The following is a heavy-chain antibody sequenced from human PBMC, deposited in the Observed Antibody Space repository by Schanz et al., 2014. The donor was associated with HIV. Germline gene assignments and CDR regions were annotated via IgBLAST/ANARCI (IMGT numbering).Heavy chain of an antibody. CDR1: GYTFTGYY. D-gene: IGHD2-2*02. Sequence: QVQLVQSGPEVKKPGASVKVSCKASGYTFTGYYMHWVRQAPGQGLEWMGWINPNSGGTNYAQKFQGRVPMTRDTSISTAYMEMRRLRSDDTAVYYCARDVSVDCTGINNCYTRKWFDPWGQGTLVTVSS. CDR2: INPNSGGT. CDR3: ARDVSVDCTGINNCYTRKWFDP. J-gene: IGHJ5*02. V-gene: IGHV1-2*02.